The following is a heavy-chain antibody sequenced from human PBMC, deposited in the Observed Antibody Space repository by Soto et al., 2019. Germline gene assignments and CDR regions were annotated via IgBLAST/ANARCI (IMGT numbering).Heavy chain of an antibody. CDR3: ARESGAGTYKGFDY. D-gene: IGHD3-10*01. Sequence: QVQLQESGPGLVKPSGTLSLTCAVSGGSISTNNWWHWVRQPPGEGLEWSGEIHHTGSTNYSPSLKSRVTMSIDESTNQFSLRLTSVTAADTAVYYCARESGAGTYKGFDYWGQGTLVTVSS. CDR2: IHHTGST. J-gene: IGHJ4*02. V-gene: IGHV4-4*02. CDR1: GGSISTNNW.